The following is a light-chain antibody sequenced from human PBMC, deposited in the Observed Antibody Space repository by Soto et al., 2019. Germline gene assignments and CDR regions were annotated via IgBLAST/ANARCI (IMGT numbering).Light chain of an antibody. CDR1: SSNIGAGFH. V-gene: IGLV1-40*01. Sequence: QSVLTQPPSVSGAPGQRVTISCTGSSSNIGAGFHVHWYQQLPGTAPKLLIYNNNNRPSGISDRFSGSESGTSASLAIIGLQAEDEADYYCQSHDSSLNGYVFGTGTKVTVL. CDR3: QSHDSSLNGYV. J-gene: IGLJ1*01. CDR2: NNN.